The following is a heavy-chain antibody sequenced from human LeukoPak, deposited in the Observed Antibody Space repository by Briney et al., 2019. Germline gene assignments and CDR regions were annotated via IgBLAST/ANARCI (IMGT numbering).Heavy chain of an antibody. D-gene: IGHD6-13*01. Sequence: AGGSLRLSCAASGFILSSYGVHWVRQVPGKGLEWVAVTSHDGSIKDYADSVKGRFTISRDNSKNTLYLQMNNLRVEDTGMYYCTRDYYSSSWYRGQDWYFDLWGRGTLVTVSS. CDR3: TRDYYSSSWYRGQDWYFDL. CDR2: TSHDGSIK. CDR1: GFILSSYG. J-gene: IGHJ2*01. V-gene: IGHV3-30-3*01.